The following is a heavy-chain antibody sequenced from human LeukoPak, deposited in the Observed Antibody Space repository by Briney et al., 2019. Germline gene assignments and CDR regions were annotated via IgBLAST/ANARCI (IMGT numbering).Heavy chain of an antibody. CDR2: IRGSGGST. D-gene: IGHD1-1*01. J-gene: IGHJ4*02. CDR3: AKVEGASKASVY. V-gene: IGHV3-23*01. Sequence: GGSLRLSCAAAGFTFSNYAMTWVRQAPGRGLEWVSSIRGSGGSTYYADSVKGRFTISRDNSKNTLYLQMYSLRAEDTAVYYCAKVEGASKASVYWGQGALVTVSS. CDR1: GFTFSNYA.